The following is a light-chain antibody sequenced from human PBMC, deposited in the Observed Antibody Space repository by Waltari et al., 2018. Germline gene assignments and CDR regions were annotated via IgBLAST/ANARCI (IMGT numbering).Light chain of an antibody. J-gene: IGLJ1*01. CDR2: SNN. CDR1: RSNIGRNT. CDR3: ATWDDSLNGYV. V-gene: IGLV1-44*01. Sequence: QSVLTQPPSAPGTPGQRATISCFGSRSNIGRNTLNWYQQFPGTAPKLLIYSNNLRPSGVPDRFFGSRSGTSASLAISGLQSEDEADYYCATWDDSLNGYVFGTGTNVTVL.